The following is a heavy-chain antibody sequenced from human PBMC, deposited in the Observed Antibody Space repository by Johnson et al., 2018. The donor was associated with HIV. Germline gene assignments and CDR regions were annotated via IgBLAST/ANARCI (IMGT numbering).Heavy chain of an antibody. CDR2: IGTAGDT. V-gene: IGHV3-13*01. Sequence: VQLVESGGGVVQPGRSLRLSCAASGFTFSSYDMHWVRQATGKGLEWVSAIGTAGDTYYPGSVKGRFTISRDNSKNTLYLQMNSLRAEDTAVYYCARVAPAHDAFDIWGQGTMVTVSS. D-gene: IGHD2-2*01. CDR3: ARVAPAHDAFDI. J-gene: IGHJ3*02. CDR1: GFTFSSYD.